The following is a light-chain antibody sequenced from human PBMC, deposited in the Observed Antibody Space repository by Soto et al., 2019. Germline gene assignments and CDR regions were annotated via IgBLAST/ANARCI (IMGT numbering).Light chain of an antibody. J-gene: IGKJ1*01. CDR3: QQSYSTPRT. CDR1: HTIMTY. CDR2: AAS. Sequence: DIQMTQSPSSLSASVGDEVTITCRASHTIMTYLNWYQQKPGKAPKLLIYAASSLQSGVPSRFSGSGSGTDFTLTISSLQPEDFATYYCQQSYSTPRTFGQGTKVDIK. V-gene: IGKV1-39*01.